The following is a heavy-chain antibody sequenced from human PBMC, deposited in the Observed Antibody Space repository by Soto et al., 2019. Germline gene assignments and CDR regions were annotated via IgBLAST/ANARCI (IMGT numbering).Heavy chain of an antibody. V-gene: IGHV3-21*01. CDR2: ISSSSSYI. J-gene: IGHJ6*02. CDR3: ARGVYDFWSPSYYYGMDV. Sequence: LRLSCAASGFTFSSYSMNWVRQAPGKGLEWVSSISSSSSYIYYADSVKGRFTISRDNAKNSLYLQMNSLRAEDTAVYYCARGVYDFWSPSYYYGMDVWGQGTTVTVSS. CDR1: GFTFSSYS. D-gene: IGHD3-3*01.